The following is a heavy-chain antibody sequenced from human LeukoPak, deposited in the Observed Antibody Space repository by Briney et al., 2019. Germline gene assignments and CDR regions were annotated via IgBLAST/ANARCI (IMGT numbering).Heavy chain of an antibody. CDR3: ARDGGSWSRVPPWGDY. J-gene: IGHJ4*02. CDR2: VSTSSSTI. V-gene: IGHV3-48*02. CDR1: GFTVSSYS. Sequence: GGSLRLSCAASGFTVSSYSMDWVRQAPGKGLEWVSFVSTSSSTIYYADSVKGRFTISRDNAKTSLFLQMNSLRDEDTAVYYCARDGGSWSRVPPWGDYWGQGTLVTVSS. D-gene: IGHD6-13*01.